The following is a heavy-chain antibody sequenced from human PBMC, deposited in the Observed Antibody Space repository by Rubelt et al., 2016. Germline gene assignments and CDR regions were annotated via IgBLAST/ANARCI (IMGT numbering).Heavy chain of an antibody. J-gene: IGHJ4*02. V-gene: IGHV3-74*01. Sequence: EEQLVESGGGLVQPGGSLRLSCAASGFAFRIYWMHWVRQAPGEGLVWVSRINSDGTITNYADSVKGRFTISRDNSKNTLYLQMNSLRAEGTAVYYSARDLGSSPFDYWGQGTLVTVS. CDR3: ARDLGSSPFDY. CDR1: GFAFRIYW. D-gene: IGHD3-16*01. CDR2: INSDGTIT.